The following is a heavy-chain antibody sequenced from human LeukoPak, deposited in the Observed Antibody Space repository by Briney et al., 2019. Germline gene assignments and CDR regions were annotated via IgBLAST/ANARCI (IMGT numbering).Heavy chain of an antibody. CDR1: GGSISSYY. CDR3: ARHLTGRIAAAGGWFDP. Sequence: SETLSLTCTVSGGSISSYYWSWIRQPPGKGLEWIGYIYYSGSTNYNPSLKSRVTISVDTSKNQFSLKLSSVTAADTAVYYCARHLTGRIAAAGGWFDPWGQGTLVTVSS. CDR2: IYYSGST. D-gene: IGHD6-13*01. V-gene: IGHV4-59*08. J-gene: IGHJ5*02.